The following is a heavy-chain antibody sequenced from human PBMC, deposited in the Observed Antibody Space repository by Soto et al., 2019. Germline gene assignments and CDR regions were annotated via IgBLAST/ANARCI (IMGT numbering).Heavy chain of an antibody. D-gene: IGHD2-15*01. CDR3: ASLEVVVAAWLWHGMDV. J-gene: IGHJ6*02. V-gene: IGHV3-48*02. Sequence: PGGSLRLSCAASGFTFSSYSMNWVRQAPGKGLEWVSYISSSSSTIYYADSVKGRFTISRDNAKNSLYLQMNSLRDEDTAVYYCASLEVVVAAWLWHGMDVWGQGTTVTVSS. CDR1: GFTFSSYS. CDR2: ISSSSSTI.